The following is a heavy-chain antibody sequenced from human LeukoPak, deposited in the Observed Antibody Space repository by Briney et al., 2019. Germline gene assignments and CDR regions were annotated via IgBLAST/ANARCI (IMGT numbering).Heavy chain of an antibody. CDR2: ISAYNGNT. CDR1: GYTFTSYG. J-gene: IGHJ5*02. Sequence: ASVKVSCKASGYTFTSYGISWVRQAPGQGLEWMGWISAYNGNTNYAQKLQGRVTMTTDTSTSTAYMELRSLRSDDTAVYYCARDPIAAAGTRGPGWFDPWGQGTLVTVSS. V-gene: IGHV1-18*01. D-gene: IGHD6-13*01. CDR3: ARDPIAAAGTRGPGWFDP.